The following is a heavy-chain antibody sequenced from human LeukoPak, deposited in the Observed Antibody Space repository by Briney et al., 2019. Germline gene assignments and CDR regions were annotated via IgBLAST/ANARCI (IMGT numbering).Heavy chain of an antibody. J-gene: IGHJ4*02. CDR1: GFTFSSYE. D-gene: IGHD3-22*01. V-gene: IGHV3-21*01. CDR2: ISTSSSYI. CDR3: ARDLRSSGYYAFDY. Sequence: KPGGSLRLSCAASGFTFSSYEMNWVRQAPGKGLEWVSCISTSSSYIYYADSVKSRFTTSRDNAKNSLYLQMNSLRAEDTAVYYCARDLRSSGYYAFDYWGQGTLVTVSS.